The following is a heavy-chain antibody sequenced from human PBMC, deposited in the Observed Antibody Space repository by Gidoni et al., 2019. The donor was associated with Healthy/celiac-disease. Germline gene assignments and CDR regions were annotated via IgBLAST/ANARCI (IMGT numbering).Heavy chain of an antibody. CDR1: GGSISSSSYY. J-gene: IGHJ4*02. V-gene: IGHV4-39*07. CDR2: IYYSGST. Sequence: QLQLQESGPGLVKPSETLSLTCTVHGGSISSSSYYWGWIRQPPGKGLEWIGSIYYSGSTYYYPSLKSRVTISVDTSKNQFSLKLSSVTAADTAVYYCAREILTGYYTARFWYYFDYWGQGTLVTVSS. D-gene: IGHD3-9*01. CDR3: AREILTGYYTARFWYYFDY.